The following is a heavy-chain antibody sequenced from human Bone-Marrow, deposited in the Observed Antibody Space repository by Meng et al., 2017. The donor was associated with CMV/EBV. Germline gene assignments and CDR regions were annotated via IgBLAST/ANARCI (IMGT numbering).Heavy chain of an antibody. CDR1: GDSVSSNSAA. V-gene: IGHV6-1*01. D-gene: IGHD4-23*01. Sequence: LRLSCAISGDSVSSNSAAWNWIRQSPSRGLEWLGRTYYRSKWYNDYAVSVKSRITINPDTSKNQFSLQLNSVTPEDTAVYYCARVTHSPYNNYGMDVWGQGTTVTVSS. CDR2: TYYRSKWYN. J-gene: IGHJ6*02. CDR3: ARVTHSPYNNYGMDV.